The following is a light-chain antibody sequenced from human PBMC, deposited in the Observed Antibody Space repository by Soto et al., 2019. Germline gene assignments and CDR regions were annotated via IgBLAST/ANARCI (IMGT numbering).Light chain of an antibody. Sequence: DIKMAQSPSAMSASVGDRVTITCRASQGISIDLAWFQQRPGKAPKRLIYAASSLQSGVPSRFSGSGSGTEFTLTIRGLQPEDFATYFCLQHNSYPRTFGQGTRVEI. CDR1: QGISID. V-gene: IGKV1-17*03. J-gene: IGKJ1*01. CDR2: AAS. CDR3: LQHNSYPRT.